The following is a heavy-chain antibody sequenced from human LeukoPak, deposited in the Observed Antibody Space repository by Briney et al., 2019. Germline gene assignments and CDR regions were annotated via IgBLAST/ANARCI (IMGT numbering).Heavy chain of an antibody. CDR2: ISTSDTDI. J-gene: IGHJ4*02. Sequence: GGPLRLSCAASGFTFSTYNMDWVRQAPGKGLEWVSSISTSDTDIYYADSVKGRFTISRDNAKNSLYLQMNSLRAEDTAVYYCARDEQWLARPSYWGQGTLVTVSS. CDR3: ARDEQWLARPSY. V-gene: IGHV3-21*01. CDR1: GFTFSTYN. D-gene: IGHD1-1*01.